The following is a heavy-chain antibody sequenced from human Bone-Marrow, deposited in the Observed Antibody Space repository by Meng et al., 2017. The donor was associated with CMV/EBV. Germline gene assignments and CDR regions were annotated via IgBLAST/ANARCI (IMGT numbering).Heavy chain of an antibody. V-gene: IGHV1-46*01. J-gene: IGHJ6*02. CDR2: INPSGGST. CDR1: TSYY. D-gene: IGHD1-26*01. Sequence: TSYYMHWVRQAPGQGLEWMGIINPSGGSTSYAQKFQGRVTMTRDTSTSTVYMELSSLRSEDTAVYYCARDQIVGATDYYYYYYGMDVWGQGTTVTVSS. CDR3: ARDQIVGATDYYYYYYGMDV.